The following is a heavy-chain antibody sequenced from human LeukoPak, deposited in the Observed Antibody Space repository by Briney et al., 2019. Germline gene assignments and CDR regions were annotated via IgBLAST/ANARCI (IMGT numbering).Heavy chain of an antibody. D-gene: IGHD3-3*01. Sequence: SETLSLTCTVSGGSISSYYWSWIRQPPGKGLEWIGYIYYSGSTNYNPSLKSRVTISVDTSKNQFSLKLSSVTAADTAVYYCARGPDFWSGYRFYYYYMDVWGKGTTVTVSS. CDR1: GGSISSYY. J-gene: IGHJ6*03. V-gene: IGHV4-59*01. CDR3: ARGPDFWSGYRFYYYYMDV. CDR2: IYYSGST.